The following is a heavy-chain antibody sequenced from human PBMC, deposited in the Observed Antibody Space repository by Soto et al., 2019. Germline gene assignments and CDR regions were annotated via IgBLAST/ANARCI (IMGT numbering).Heavy chain of an antibody. CDR2: ISGGGFDT. CDR1: GFIFSDYV. Sequence: SGGSLRLSCAASGFIFSDYVMSWVRQAPGKGLEWVSTISGGGFDTHYADSVKGRFTISRDNVKDTLYIQMNSLRVEDTAVYYCAKDPSTGSADYWGQGTLVTVSS. CDR3: AKDPSTGSADY. V-gene: IGHV3-23*01. D-gene: IGHD3-9*01. J-gene: IGHJ4*02.